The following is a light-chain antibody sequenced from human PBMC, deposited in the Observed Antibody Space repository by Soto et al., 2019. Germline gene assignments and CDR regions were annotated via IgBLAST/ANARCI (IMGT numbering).Light chain of an antibody. Sequence: IQMTQSPATLSSSVGDRVTITCRASQSIGDSLAWYQQKPGKAPYLLISDVSSLERGVPSRFSGSGSGTEFTLTISSMQPDDFATFYCQLDNGFSRTLGQGTKVDI. CDR1: QSIGDS. J-gene: IGKJ1*01. CDR2: DVS. V-gene: IGKV1-5*01. CDR3: QLDNGFSRT.